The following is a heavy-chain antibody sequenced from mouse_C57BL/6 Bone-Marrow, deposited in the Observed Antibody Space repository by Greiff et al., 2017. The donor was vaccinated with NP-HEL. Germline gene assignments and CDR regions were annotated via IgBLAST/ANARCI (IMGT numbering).Heavy chain of an antibody. V-gene: IGHV1-55*01. J-gene: IGHJ4*01. CDR2: IYPGSGST. CDR1: GYTFTSYW. D-gene: IGHD1-1*01. CDR3: ALITTVPYYYAMDY. Sequence: VQLQQSGAELVKPGASVKMSCKASGYTFTSYWITWVKQRPGQGLEWIGDIYPGSGSTNYNEKFKSKATLTVDTSSSTAYMQLSSLTSEDSAVYYWALITTVPYYYAMDYWGQGTSVTGAS.